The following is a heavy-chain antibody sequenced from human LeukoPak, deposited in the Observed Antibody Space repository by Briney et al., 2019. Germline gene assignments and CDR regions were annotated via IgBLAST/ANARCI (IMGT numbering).Heavy chain of an antibody. V-gene: IGHV3-9*03. CDR2: ISWNSGRT. J-gene: IGHJ3*02. Sequence: GRSLRLSCVASGFTFDDYAMHWVRQGPGMGVEWVSGISWNSGRTDYADSVKGRFTISRDNAKNSLYLQMNTLRPEDMALYYCVKDRSYSSTFGFDMWGQGTMVTVSS. CDR1: GFTFDDYA. CDR3: VKDRSYSSTFGFDM. D-gene: IGHD6-13*01.